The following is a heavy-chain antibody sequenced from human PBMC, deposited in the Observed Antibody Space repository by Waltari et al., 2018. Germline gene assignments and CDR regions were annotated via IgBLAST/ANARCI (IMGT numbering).Heavy chain of an antibody. D-gene: IGHD6-13*01. CDR2: ISSTGDTI. CDR1: GFTLRGYE. J-gene: IGHJ4*02. Sequence: EVHLVESGGGLVQRGGSLRLSCAASGFTLRGYEMNWVRQAPGKGLEWISYISSTGDTIYYADSVKGRFTISRDNAKNTLYLQMKRLRADDTALYYCARGIAADGGGGYWGQGILVTVSS. CDR3: ARGIAADGGGGY. V-gene: IGHV3-48*03.